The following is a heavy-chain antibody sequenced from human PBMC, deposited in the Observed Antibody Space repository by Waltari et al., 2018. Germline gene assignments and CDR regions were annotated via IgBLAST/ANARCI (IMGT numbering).Heavy chain of an antibody. J-gene: IGHJ4*02. D-gene: IGHD1-1*01. CDR1: GFTFPDYG. V-gene: IGHV3-20*04. CDR2: INWNGGRT. CDR3: VRGSTGIIFDY. Sequence: EVQLVESGGGVVGPGGSLRLSCAVFGFTFPDYGLNLVRQVPGRGLEWVSGINWNGGRTRYTESVKGRFTISRDNAKNSLYLQMNSLRAEDTALYYCVRGSTGIIFDYWGQGTLVTVSS.